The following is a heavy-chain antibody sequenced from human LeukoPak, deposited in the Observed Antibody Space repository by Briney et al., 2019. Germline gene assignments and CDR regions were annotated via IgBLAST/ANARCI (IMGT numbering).Heavy chain of an antibody. CDR2: IYSGYST. CDR1: GFNVSGSY. V-gene: IGHV3-53*01. D-gene: IGHD1-1*01. Sequence: GGSLRLSCAASGFNVSGSYMTWVRQAPGKGLEWVAVIYSGYSTDYGDSVKGRFTNSRDDSKNTVYLEMNSLRVEDMAVYYCARGVTGTKPFDFWGQGTLVSVSS. CDR3: ARGVTGTKPFDF. J-gene: IGHJ4*02.